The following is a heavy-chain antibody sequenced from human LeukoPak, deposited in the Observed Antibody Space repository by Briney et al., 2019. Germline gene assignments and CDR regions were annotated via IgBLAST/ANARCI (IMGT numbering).Heavy chain of an antibody. D-gene: IGHD3-9*01. CDR3: ARSGALRFFDQPRGGYYFDY. V-gene: IGHV4-31*03. CDR1: GGSISSGGYY. J-gene: IGHJ4*02. Sequence: SETLSLTCTVSGGSISSGGYYWSWIRQHPGKGLEWIGYIYYSGSTYYNPSLKSRVTISVDTSKNQFSLKLSSVTAADTPVYYCARSGALRFFDQPRGGYYFDYWGQGPLVPVPS. CDR2: IYYSGST.